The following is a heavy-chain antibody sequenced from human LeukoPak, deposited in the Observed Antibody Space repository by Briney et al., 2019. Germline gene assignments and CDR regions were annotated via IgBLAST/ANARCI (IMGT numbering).Heavy chain of an antibody. CDR2: IYSGGTT. V-gene: IGHV3-53*01. J-gene: IGHJ3*02. CDR1: GFIVSRNY. D-gene: IGHD4-17*01. Sequence: PGGSLRLSSAASGFIVSRNYMSWVRQAPGKGLEWVSVIYSGGTTYYADSVKGRFTISRDNSKNTLYLQMSSLRAEDTAVYYCARVKAVDDYGDYDLTTMAFDIWGQGTVVTVSS. CDR3: ARVKAVDDYGDYDLTTMAFDI.